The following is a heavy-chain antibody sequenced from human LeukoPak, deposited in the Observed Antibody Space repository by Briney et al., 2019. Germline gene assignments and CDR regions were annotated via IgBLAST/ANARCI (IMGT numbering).Heavy chain of an antibody. J-gene: IGHJ4*02. Sequence: SVKVSCKASGGTFSSYAISWVRQAPGQGLEWMGRIIPILGIANYAQKFQGRVTITADKSTSTAYMELSSLRSGDTAVYYCASSSSWYLGYWGQGTLVTVSS. D-gene: IGHD6-13*01. CDR3: ASSSSWYLGY. V-gene: IGHV1-69*04. CDR2: IIPILGIA. CDR1: GGTFSSYA.